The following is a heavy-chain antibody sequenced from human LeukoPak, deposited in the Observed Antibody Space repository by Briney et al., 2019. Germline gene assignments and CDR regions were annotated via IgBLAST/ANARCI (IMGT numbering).Heavy chain of an antibody. D-gene: IGHD6-19*01. CDR2: ISSSSSYI. J-gene: IGHJ6*02. V-gene: IGHV3-21*01. CDR1: GFTFSSYS. CDR3: AREFSSGDYYYYGMDV. Sequence: GGSLRLSCAASGFTFSSYSMNWVRQAPGKGLEWVSSISSSSSYIYYADSVKGRFTISRDNAKNSLYLQMNSLRAEDTAVYYCAREFSSGDYYYYGMDVWGQGTTVTVSS.